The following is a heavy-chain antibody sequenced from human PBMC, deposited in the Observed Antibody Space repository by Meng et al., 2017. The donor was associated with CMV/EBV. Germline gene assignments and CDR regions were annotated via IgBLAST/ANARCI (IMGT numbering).Heavy chain of an antibody. V-gene: IGHV1-2*02. D-gene: IGHD3-22*01. CDR3: ARDLSIVVPHLMDYYYGMDV. CDR2: INPNSGGT. J-gene: IGHJ6*02. CDR1: GYTFTGYY. Sequence: ASVKVSCKASGYTFTGYYMHWVRQAPGQGLEWMGWINPNSGGTNYAQKFQGRVTMTRDTSISTAYMELSRLRSDDTAVYYWARDLSIVVPHLMDYYYGMDVWGQGTTVTVSS.